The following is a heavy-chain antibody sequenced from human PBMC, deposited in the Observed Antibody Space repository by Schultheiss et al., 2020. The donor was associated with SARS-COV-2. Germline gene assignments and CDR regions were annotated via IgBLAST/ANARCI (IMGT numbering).Heavy chain of an antibody. D-gene: IGHD3-3*01. CDR1: GFTFTSYA. V-gene: IGHV3-23*01. J-gene: IGHJ4*02. Sequence: GESLKISCAASGFTFTSYAMSWVRQAPGKGLEWVSVITGSGGNTYYTDSVKGRFTISRDNSKNTLYLQMGSLRAEDMAVYYCARGYDFWSDQPFDYWGQGTLVTVSS. CDR2: ITGSGGNT. CDR3: ARGYDFWSDQPFDY.